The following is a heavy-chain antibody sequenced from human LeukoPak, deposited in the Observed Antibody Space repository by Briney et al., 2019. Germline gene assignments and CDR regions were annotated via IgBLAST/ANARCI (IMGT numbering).Heavy chain of an antibody. CDR3: ARGSSSGYYYFDY. D-gene: IGHD3-22*01. J-gene: IGHJ4*02. CDR2: ISSSSSYI. Sequence: PGGSLRLSCAASGFTFSSYSMNWVRQAPGKGVEWVSSISSSSSYIYYADSVKGRFTISRDKAKNSVYMQMNRQRGEDTAVYYCARGSSSGYYYFDYWGQGTLVTVSS. V-gene: IGHV3-21*01. CDR1: GFTFSSYS.